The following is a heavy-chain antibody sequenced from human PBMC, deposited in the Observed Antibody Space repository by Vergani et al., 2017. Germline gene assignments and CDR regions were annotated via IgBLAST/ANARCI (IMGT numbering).Heavy chain of an antibody. V-gene: IGHV3-30*03. CDR3: ASTSDHYYDSSLWFDP. Sequence: QVQLVESGGGVVQPGRSLRLSCAASGFTFSSYGMHWVRQAPGKGLEWVAVISYDGSNKYYADSVKGRFTISRDNSKNTLYLQMNSLRAEDTAVYYCASTSDHYYDSSLWFDPWGQGTLVTVSS. J-gene: IGHJ5*02. D-gene: IGHD3-22*01. CDR1: GFTFSSYG. CDR2: ISYDGSNK.